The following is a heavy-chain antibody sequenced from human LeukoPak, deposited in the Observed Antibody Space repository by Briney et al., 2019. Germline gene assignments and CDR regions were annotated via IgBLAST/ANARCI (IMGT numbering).Heavy chain of an antibody. CDR1: GYSISSGYY. V-gene: IGHV4-4*07. CDR3: ARVICSGGSCRFDY. CDR2: IHTSGST. Sequence: SETLSLTCTVSGYSISSGYYWSWIRQPAGKGLEWIGRIHTSGSTNYNPSLKSRVTMSIDTSKNQFSLKLRSVTAADTAVYYCARVICSGGSCRFDYWGQGTLVTVSS. D-gene: IGHD2-15*01. J-gene: IGHJ4*02.